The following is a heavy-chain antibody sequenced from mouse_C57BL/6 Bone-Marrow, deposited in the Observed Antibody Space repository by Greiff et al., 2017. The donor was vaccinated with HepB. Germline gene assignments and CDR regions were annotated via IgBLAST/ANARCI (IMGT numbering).Heavy chain of an antibody. CDR3: ARGPYYYGSDYAMDY. CDR2: INPNNGGT. Sequence: EVQLQESGPELVKPGASVKIPCKASGYTFTDYNMDWVKQSHGKSLEWIGDINPNNGGTIYNQKFKGKATLTIDKSSSTAYMELRSLTSEDTAVYYCARGPYYYGSDYAMDYWGQGTSVTVSS. D-gene: IGHD1-1*01. CDR1: GYTFTDYN. J-gene: IGHJ4*01. V-gene: IGHV1-18*01.